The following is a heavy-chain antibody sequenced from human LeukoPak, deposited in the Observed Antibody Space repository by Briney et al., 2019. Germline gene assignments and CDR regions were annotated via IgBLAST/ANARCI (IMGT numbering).Heavy chain of an antibody. CDR2: INPNSGGT. D-gene: IGHD4-11*01. CDR1: GYTITGYY. Sequence: ASVKVSCKASGYTITGYYMHWVRQAPGQGLEWMGWINPNSGGTNYAQKFQGRVTMTRDTSISTAYMELSRLRSDDTAVYYCARDWTEDYSKSYYYYYMDVWGKGTTVTVSS. V-gene: IGHV1-2*02. CDR3: ARDWTEDYSKSYYYYYMDV. J-gene: IGHJ6*03.